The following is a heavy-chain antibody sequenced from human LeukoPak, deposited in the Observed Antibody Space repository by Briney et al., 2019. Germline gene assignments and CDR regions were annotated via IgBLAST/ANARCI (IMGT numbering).Heavy chain of an antibody. CDR3: AKLIGLAAEYSQH. Sequence: GGSLRLSCAASGFAFSSFAMSGFRQAPGKGRGGVAGISGSGGSTYYADSVKGRFTLSRDNSKNTLFLQMHSLRAEDTAVYYCAKLIGLAAEYSQHWGQGALVTVSS. D-gene: IGHD2-21*01. CDR1: GFAFSSFA. V-gene: IGHV3-23*01. J-gene: IGHJ1*01. CDR2: ISGSGGST.